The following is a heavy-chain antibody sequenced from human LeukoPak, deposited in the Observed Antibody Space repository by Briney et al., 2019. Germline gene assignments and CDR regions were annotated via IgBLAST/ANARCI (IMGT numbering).Heavy chain of an antibody. V-gene: IGHV5-51*01. D-gene: IGHD4-17*01. CDR2: IYPGDSDT. J-gene: IGHJ4*02. CDR1: GYIFTSYW. Sequence: GESLKISCKGSGYIFTSYWIGWVRQLPGKGLEWMGIIYPGDSDTRYSPSFQDQVTISADKSISTAYLQWSSLKASDTAMYYCARQDTVTTPLDYWGQGTLVTVSS. CDR3: ARQDTVTTPLDY.